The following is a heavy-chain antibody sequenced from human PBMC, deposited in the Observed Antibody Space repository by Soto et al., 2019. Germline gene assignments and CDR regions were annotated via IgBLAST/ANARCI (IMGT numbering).Heavy chain of an antibody. V-gene: IGHV1-69*13. CDR3: ARQARASSYYFDY. Sequence: GASVKVSCKASGGTFSSYAISWVRQAPGQGLEWMGGIIPIFGTANYAQKFQGGVTITADESTSTAYMELSSLRSEDTAVYYCARQARASSYYFDYWGQGTLVTVSS. CDR2: IIPIFGTA. J-gene: IGHJ4*02. CDR1: GGTFSSYA. D-gene: IGHD1-26*01.